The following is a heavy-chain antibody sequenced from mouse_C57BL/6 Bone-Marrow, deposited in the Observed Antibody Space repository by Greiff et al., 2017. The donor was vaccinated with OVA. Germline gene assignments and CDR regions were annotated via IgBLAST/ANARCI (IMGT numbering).Heavy chain of an antibody. CDR1: GYTFTDHT. CDR2: IYPRDGST. CDR3: AREGYSNYYAMDY. Sequence: VQRVESDAELVKPGASVKISCKVSGYTFTDHTIHWMKQRPEQGLEWIGYIYPRDGSTKYNEKFKGKATLTADKSSSTAYMQLNSLTSEDSAVYFCAREGYSNYYAMDYWGQGTSVTVSS. D-gene: IGHD2-5*01. J-gene: IGHJ4*01. V-gene: IGHV1-78*01.